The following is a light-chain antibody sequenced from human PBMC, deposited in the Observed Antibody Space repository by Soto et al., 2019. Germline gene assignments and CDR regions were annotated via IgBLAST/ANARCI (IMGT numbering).Light chain of an antibody. Sequence: EIVFTQSPGTLSLSPGERATLSCRASQSVSNNYLAWYQQKPGQAPRLLIYGASTRDTGIPARFSGRWSGTEFTLTISSLQSVDFEVYYCQQYDNWPQTFGQGTKVDIK. V-gene: IGKV3-15*01. CDR2: GAS. CDR1: QSVSNN. CDR3: QQYDNWPQT. J-gene: IGKJ1*01.